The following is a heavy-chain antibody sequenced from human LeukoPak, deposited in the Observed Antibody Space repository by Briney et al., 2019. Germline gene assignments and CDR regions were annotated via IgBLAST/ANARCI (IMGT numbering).Heavy chain of an antibody. CDR2: INPNSGGT. D-gene: IGHD3-3*01. CDR1: GYTFTGYH. Sequence: ASVKVSCKASGYTFTGYHVHWVRQAPGQGLEWMGWINPNSGGTNYAQKFQGRVTMTRDTSISTAYMELSRLRSDDTAVYYCARDYSGLRFLEWGQVVDYWGQGILVTVSS. J-gene: IGHJ4*02. CDR3: ARDYSGLRFLEWGQVVDY. V-gene: IGHV1-2*02.